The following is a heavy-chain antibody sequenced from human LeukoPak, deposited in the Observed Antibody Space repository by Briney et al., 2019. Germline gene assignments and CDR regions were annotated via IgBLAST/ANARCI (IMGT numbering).Heavy chain of an antibody. V-gene: IGHV4-59*01. J-gene: IGHJ4*02. CDR2: IFYSGST. D-gene: IGHD5-24*01. CDR3: VRGADDYHSANFDF. Sequence: SETLSLTCTVSGGSINSYYWNWIRQPPGKGLEWIGYIFYSGSTGYNPSLRSRVTISADTSKNQFSLKLSSVTSADTAVYYRVRGADDYHSANFDFWGQGTLVTVSS. CDR1: GGSINSYY.